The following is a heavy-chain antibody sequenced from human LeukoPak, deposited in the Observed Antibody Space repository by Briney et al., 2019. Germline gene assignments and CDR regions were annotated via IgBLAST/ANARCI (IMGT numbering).Heavy chain of an antibody. J-gene: IGHJ4*02. D-gene: IGHD3-22*01. CDR2: ISGSGGST. CDR3: AKTRRGYYYDSSGYYSY. CDR1: GFTFSSYA. Sequence: GGSLRLSCAASGFTFSSYAMSWVRQAPGKALEWVSAISGSGGSTYYADSVKGRFTISRDNSKNTLYLQMNSLRAEDTAVYYCAKTRRGYYYDSSGYYSYWGQGTLVTVSS. V-gene: IGHV3-23*01.